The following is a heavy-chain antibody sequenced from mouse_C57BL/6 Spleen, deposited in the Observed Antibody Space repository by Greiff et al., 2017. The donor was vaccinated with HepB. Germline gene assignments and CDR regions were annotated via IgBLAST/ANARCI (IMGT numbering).Heavy chain of an antibody. CDR2: INPYNGGT. CDR3: ARKGDGYYVGYFDV. J-gene: IGHJ1*03. V-gene: IGHV1-19*01. CDR1: GYTFTDYY. Sequence: LMESGPVLVKPGASVKMSCKASGYTFTDYYMNWVKQSHGKSLEWIGVINPYNGGTSYNQKFKGKATLTVDKSSSTAYMELNSLTSEDSAVYYCARKGDGYYVGYFDVWGTGTTVTVSS. D-gene: IGHD2-3*01.